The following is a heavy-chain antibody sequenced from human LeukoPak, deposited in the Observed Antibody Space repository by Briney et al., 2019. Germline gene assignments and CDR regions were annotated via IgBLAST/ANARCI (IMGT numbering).Heavy chain of an antibody. V-gene: IGHV3-7*01. CDR1: GFTFSGYW. CDR2: IKQDRSEK. CDR3: ARGLVIVVDDAFDI. D-gene: IGHD3-22*01. J-gene: IGHJ3*02. Sequence: PGGSLRLSCAASGFTFSGYWMHWVRQAPGEGLEWVANIKQDRSEKYYVDSVKGRFTISRDNAKNSLYLQMNSLRAEDTAVYYCARGLVIVVDDAFDIWGQGTMVTVSS.